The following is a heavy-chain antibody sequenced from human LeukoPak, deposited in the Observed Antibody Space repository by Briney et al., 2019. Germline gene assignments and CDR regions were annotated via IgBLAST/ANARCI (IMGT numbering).Heavy chain of an antibody. CDR2: ISGSGGST. CDR3: ARRSGDREFEY. D-gene: IGHD7-27*01. J-gene: IGHJ4*02. V-gene: IGHV3-23*01. CDR1: GFTFSSYA. Sequence: GGSLRLSCAASGFTFSSYAMTWVRQAPGNGLEWVSAISGSGGSTHYTDSVKGRFTISRDNSKNILYLQMNSLRVEDTAVYYCARRSGDREFEYWGQGTLVTVSS.